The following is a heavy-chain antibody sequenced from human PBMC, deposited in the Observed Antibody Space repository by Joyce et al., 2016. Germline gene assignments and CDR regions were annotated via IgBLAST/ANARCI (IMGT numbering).Heavy chain of an antibody. CDR3: ARTGYNWNDEYDYYMDV. CDR2: IYYIVRT. Sequence: QLQLQESGPGLVKPSETLSLTCTVSGGSISSSSYFWGWLRQPPGKGLEWIGSIYYIVRTFYNPSLESRLTISVDTSKNQFSLKLNSETAADTAVYYCARTGYNWNDEYDYYMDVWGKGTTVTVFS. D-gene: IGHD1-20*01. J-gene: IGHJ6*03. V-gene: IGHV4-39*01. CDR1: GGSISSSSYF.